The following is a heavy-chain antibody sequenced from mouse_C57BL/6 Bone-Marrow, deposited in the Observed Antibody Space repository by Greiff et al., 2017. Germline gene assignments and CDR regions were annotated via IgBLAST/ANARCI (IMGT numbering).Heavy chain of an antibody. V-gene: IGHV1-80*01. J-gene: IGHJ3*01. D-gene: IGHD1-1*01. Sequence: VQLQQSGAELVKPGASVKISCKASGYAFSSYWMNWVKQRPGKGLEWIGQIYPGDGDTNYNGKFKGKATLTADKSSSTAYMQLSSLTSEDSAVYFCARSDYYGSRAWFAYWGQGTLVTVSA. CDR2: IYPGDGDT. CDR3: ARSDYYGSRAWFAY. CDR1: GYAFSSYW.